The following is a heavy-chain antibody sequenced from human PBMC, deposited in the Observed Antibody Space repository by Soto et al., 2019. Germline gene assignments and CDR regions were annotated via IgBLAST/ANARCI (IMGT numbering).Heavy chain of an antibody. V-gene: IGHV3-30-3*01. J-gene: IGHJ3*02. CDR2: ISYDGSNK. CDR3: ARDVVREYYYDSSGSPSDAFDI. CDR1: GFTFSSYA. D-gene: IGHD3-22*01. Sequence: AGGSLRLSCAASGFTFSSYAMHWVRQAPGKGLEWVAVISYDGSNKYYADSVKGRFTISRDNSKNTLYLQMNSLRAEDTAVYYCARDVVREYYYDSSGSPSDAFDIWGQGTMVTV.